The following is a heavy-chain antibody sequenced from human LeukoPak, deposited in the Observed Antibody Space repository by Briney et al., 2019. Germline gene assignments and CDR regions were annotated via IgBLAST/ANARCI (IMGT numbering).Heavy chain of an antibody. J-gene: IGHJ4*02. CDR3: ARDLYSSAFDY. Sequence: PGGSLRLSCAASGFTFSSYAMRWVRQAPGKGLEWVAVISYDGSNKYYADSVKGRFTVSRDNSKNTLYLQMNSLRAEDTAVYYCARDLYSSAFDYWGQGTLVTVSS. CDR1: GFTFSSYA. D-gene: IGHD6-19*01. CDR2: ISYDGSNK. V-gene: IGHV3-30*04.